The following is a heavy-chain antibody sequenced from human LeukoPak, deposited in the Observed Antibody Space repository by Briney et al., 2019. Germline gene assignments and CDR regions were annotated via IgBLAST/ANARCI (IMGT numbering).Heavy chain of an antibody. D-gene: IGHD6-13*01. Sequence: SETLSLTCTVSGGSISSYYWSWIRQPAGKGLERIGRIYTSGSTNYNPSLKSRVIMSVDTSKNQFSLKLSSVTAADTAVYCCARDGYSSSWHFFDYWGQGTLVTVSS. CDR1: GGSISSYY. J-gene: IGHJ4*02. CDR2: IYTSGST. CDR3: ARDGYSSSWHFFDY. V-gene: IGHV4-4*07.